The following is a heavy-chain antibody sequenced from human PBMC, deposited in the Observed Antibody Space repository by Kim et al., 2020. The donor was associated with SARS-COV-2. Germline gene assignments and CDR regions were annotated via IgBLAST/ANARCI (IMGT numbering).Heavy chain of an antibody. CDR2: INHSGST. CDR1: GGSFSGYY. D-gene: IGHD3-9*01. Sequence: SETLSLTCAVYGGSFSGYYWSWIRQPPGKGLEWIGEINHSGSTNYNPSLKSRVTISVDTSKNQFSLKLSSVTAADTAVYYCARGRSLTGLSLGWFDPWGQGTLVTVSS. V-gene: IGHV4-34*01. J-gene: IGHJ5*02. CDR3: ARGRSLTGLSLGWFDP.